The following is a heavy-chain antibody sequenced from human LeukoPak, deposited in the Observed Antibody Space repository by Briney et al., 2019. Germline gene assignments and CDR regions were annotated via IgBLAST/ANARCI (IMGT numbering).Heavy chain of an antibody. CDR3: ARNRDNYNYYFDC. CDR2: ISGSGGST. J-gene: IGHJ4*02. V-gene: IGHV3-23*01. D-gene: IGHD1-20*01. Sequence: GGSLRLSCAASGFTFSSYAMSWVRQAPGKGLEWVSAISGSGGSTYYADSVKGRFTISRDNSKNTLYLQMNSLRTEDTAVYYCARNRDNYNYYFDCWGQGTLVTVSS. CDR1: GFTFSSYA.